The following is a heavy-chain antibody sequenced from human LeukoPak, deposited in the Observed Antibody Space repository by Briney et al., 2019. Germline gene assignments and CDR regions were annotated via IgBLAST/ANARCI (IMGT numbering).Heavy chain of an antibody. J-gene: IGHJ4*02. CDR2: IYSGGST. CDR3: ARDQRGTGTLYY. D-gene: IGHD6-13*01. CDR1: GFTFVTYA. Sequence: GGSLRLSCAASGFTFVTYAMSWVRQAPGKGPEWVSVIYSGGSTYYADSVKGRFTISRDNSKNTLYLQMNSLRAEDTAVYYCARDQRGTGTLYYWGQGTLVTVSS. V-gene: IGHV3-53*01.